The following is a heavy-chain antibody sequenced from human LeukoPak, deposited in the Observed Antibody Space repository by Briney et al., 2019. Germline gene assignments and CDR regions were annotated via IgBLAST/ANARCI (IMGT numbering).Heavy chain of an antibody. Sequence: PGGSLRLSCAASGFTFSSYSMSWVRQAPGKGLEWVSSISSSSSYIYYADSVKGRFTVSRDNAKNSLYLQMNSLRAEDTAVYYCARVGLVWELLDAFDIWGQGTMVTVSS. CDR1: GFTFSSYS. V-gene: IGHV3-21*01. CDR2: ISSSSSYI. CDR3: ARVGLVWELLDAFDI. J-gene: IGHJ3*02. D-gene: IGHD1-26*01.